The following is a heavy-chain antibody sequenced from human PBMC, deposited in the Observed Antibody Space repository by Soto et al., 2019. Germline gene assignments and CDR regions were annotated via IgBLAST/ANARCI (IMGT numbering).Heavy chain of an antibody. V-gene: IGHV3-15*07. CDR2: IKSKTDGGTT. CDR1: GFTFSNAW. CDR3: TTDGPGSAVDAEYFQH. D-gene: IGHD3-9*01. J-gene: IGHJ1*01. Sequence: GGALRLSCAAPGFTFSNAWMNWVRQAPGKGLEWVGRIKSKTDGGTTDYAAPVKGRFTISRDDSKNTLYLQMNSLKTEDTAVYYCTTDGPGSAVDAEYFQHWGQGTLVTVSS.